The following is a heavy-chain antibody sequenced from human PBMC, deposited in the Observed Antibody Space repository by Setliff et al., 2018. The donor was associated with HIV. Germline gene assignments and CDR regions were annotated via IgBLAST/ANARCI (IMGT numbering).Heavy chain of an antibody. V-gene: IGHV4-39*07. CDR1: RGSISSTSHY. CDR2: IYYSGRT. Sequence: SETLSLTCIVSRGSISSTSHYWGWVRQSPGRRLEWIGSIYYSGRTYYNPSLKSRVTILEDTSRNRFSLRLSSVTAADTAIYYCARVPGPGGWPTGWFDPWGQGTLVTVSS. CDR3: ARVPGPGGWPTGWFDP. D-gene: IGHD6-19*01. J-gene: IGHJ5*02.